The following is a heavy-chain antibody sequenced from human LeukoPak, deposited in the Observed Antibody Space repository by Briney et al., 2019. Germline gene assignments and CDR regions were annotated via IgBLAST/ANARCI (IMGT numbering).Heavy chain of an antibody. CDR3: ARGRHYYDSSDYYYEGDAFDI. Sequence: ASVKVSCKASGYTFTSYDINWVRQATGQGLEWMGIINPSGDSTSYAQKFQGRVTMTRDMSTSTVYMELSSLRSEDMAVYYCARGRHYYDSSDYYYEGDAFDIWGQGTMVTVSS. CDR1: GYTFTSYD. V-gene: IGHV1-46*01. J-gene: IGHJ3*02. CDR2: INPSGDST. D-gene: IGHD3-22*01.